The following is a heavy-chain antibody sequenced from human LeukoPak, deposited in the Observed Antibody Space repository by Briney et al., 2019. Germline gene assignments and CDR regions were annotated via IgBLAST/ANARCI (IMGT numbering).Heavy chain of an antibody. J-gene: IGHJ3*02. D-gene: IGHD2-15*01. CDR1: GFTFSTYE. CDR2: ISSSGTTI. CDR3: ARDSVAADAFDI. Sequence: GGSLRLSCAASGFTFSTYEMNWVRQAPGKGLEWVSYISSSGTTIYYADSVKGRITISRDNAKNSLYLQMNSLRAEDTAIYYCARDSVAADAFDIWGQGTMLTVSS. V-gene: IGHV3-48*03.